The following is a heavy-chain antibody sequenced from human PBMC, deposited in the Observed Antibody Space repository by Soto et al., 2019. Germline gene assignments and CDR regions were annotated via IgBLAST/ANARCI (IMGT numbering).Heavy chain of an antibody. Sequence: GSLRLSCAASGFTFSGFWMHWVRQAPGKGLVWVSRVSPDGTSTSYADSVKGRFTISRDNAKNTLYMQMNSLRAEDTAVYYCTRHGSGDYFLFDPWGQGTLVTVSS. CDR1: GFTFSGFW. V-gene: IGHV3-74*01. D-gene: IGHD4-17*01. CDR2: VSPDGTST. J-gene: IGHJ5*02. CDR3: TRHGSGDYFLFDP.